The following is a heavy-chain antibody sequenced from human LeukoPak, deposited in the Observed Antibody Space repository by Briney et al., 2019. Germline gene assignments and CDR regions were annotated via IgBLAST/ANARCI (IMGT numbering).Heavy chain of an antibody. D-gene: IGHD6-19*01. CDR1: GFTFSSYS. CDR2: ISSSSSYI. V-gene: IGHV3-21*01. J-gene: IGHJ5*02. Sequence: GGSLRLSCAASGFTFSSYSMNWVRQAPGKGLEWVSSISSSSSYIHYADSVKGRFTISRDNAKNSLYLQMNSLRAEDTAVYYCAIGAEYSSGWYWFDPWGQGTLVTVSS. CDR3: AIGAEYSSGWYWFDP.